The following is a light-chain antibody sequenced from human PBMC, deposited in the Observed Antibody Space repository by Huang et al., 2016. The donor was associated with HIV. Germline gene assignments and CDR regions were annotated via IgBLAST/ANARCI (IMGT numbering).Light chain of an antibody. CDR1: QGVSGF. J-gene: IGKJ2*01. Sequence: EIVLTQSPATLSLSPGERATLSCRAGQGVSGFLGWYQQRPGQAPRLLIYDTSNRATGVPARFSGSGSGTDFTLTISSLEPEDFAVYYCHQRSNWHYTFGQGTKLEIK. V-gene: IGKV3D-11*01. CDR2: DTS. CDR3: HQRSNWHYT.